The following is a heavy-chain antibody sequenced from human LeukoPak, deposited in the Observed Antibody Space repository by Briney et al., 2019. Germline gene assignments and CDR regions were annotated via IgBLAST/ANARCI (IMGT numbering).Heavy chain of an antibody. D-gene: IGHD2-15*01. V-gene: IGHV3-23*01. CDR3: AKQTLVVVVVAIDY. J-gene: IGHJ4*02. Sequence: GGSLRLSCAASGFTFSSYAMHWVRQAPGKGLEWVSAISGSGGSTYYADSVKGRFTISRGNSKNTLYLQMNSLRAEDTAVYYCAKQTLVVVVVAIDYWGQGTLVTVSS. CDR1: GFTFSSYA. CDR2: ISGSGGST.